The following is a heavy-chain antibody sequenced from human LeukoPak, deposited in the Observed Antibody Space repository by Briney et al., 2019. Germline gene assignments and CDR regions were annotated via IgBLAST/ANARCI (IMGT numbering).Heavy chain of an antibody. D-gene: IGHD6-25*01. CDR2: MNPNSGNT. Sequence: ASVKVSCKASGYTFTSYDINWVRQATGQGLEWMGWMNPNSGNTGYAQKFQGRVTITRNTSISTAYMELSSLRSEDTAVYYCAREVAAMDAFDIWGQRTMVTVSS. V-gene: IGHV1-8*03. CDR3: AREVAAMDAFDI. J-gene: IGHJ3*02. CDR1: GYTFTSYD.